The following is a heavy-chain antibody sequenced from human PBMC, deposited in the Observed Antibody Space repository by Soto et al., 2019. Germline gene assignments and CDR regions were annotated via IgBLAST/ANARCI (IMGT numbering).Heavy chain of an antibody. CDR1: GFTFSSYA. CDR2: ISGSGGST. D-gene: IGHD3-10*01. Sequence: GGSLRLSCAASGFTFSSYAMSWVRQAPGKGLEWVSAISGSGGSTYYADSVKGRFTISRDNSKNTLYLQMNSLRAEDTAVYYCAKDLSPSYYGSGSYYYYYGMDVWGQGTTVTVSS. V-gene: IGHV3-23*01. J-gene: IGHJ6*02. CDR3: AKDLSPSYYGSGSYYYYYGMDV.